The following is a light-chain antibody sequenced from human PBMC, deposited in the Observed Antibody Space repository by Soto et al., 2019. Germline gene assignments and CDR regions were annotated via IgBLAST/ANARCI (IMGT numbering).Light chain of an antibody. CDR2: GAS. J-gene: IGKJ1*01. CDR3: QQTYSAPRT. Sequence: DIQMTRSPSSLSASVGDRVAISCRASQSITIYLNWYQQTPGKAPRLLIYGASTLQTGVPSRFSGSGSMTDFTLTISNLQPEDFATYYCQQTYSAPRTFGPGTKVDIK. CDR1: QSITIY. V-gene: IGKV1-39*01.